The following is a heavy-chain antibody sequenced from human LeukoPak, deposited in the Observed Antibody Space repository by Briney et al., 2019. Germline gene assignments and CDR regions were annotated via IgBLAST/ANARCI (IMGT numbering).Heavy chain of an antibody. D-gene: IGHD3-10*01. J-gene: IGHJ6*03. CDR2: IYTSGST. CDR3: AKVRRYYYGSGSKDYYYYKDD. CDR1: GGSISSYY. Sequence: SETLSLTCTVSGGSISSYYWSWIRQPAGKGLEGIGRIYTSGSTNYNPSLKSRVTMSVDTSKKQFSLKLNSVTAADTAVYYCAKVRRYYYGSGSKDYYYYKDDWGKGTTVTVSS. V-gene: IGHV4-4*07.